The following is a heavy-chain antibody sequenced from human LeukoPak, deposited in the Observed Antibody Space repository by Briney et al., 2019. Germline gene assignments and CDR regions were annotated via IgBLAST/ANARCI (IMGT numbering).Heavy chain of an antibody. CDR1: GGTFSSYA. Sequence: ASVKVSCKASGGTFSSYAISWVRQAPGQGLEWMGGIIPIFGTANYAQKFQGRVTITTDESTTTAYMELSSLRSEDTAVYYCARGGSSNPFDYWGQGTLVTVSS. CDR3: ARGGSSNPFDY. V-gene: IGHV1-69*05. CDR2: IIPIFGTA. D-gene: IGHD2-2*01. J-gene: IGHJ4*02.